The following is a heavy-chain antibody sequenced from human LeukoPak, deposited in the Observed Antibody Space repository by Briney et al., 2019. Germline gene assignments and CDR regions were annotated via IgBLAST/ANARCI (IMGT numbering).Heavy chain of an antibody. Sequence: EASVKVSCKASGYTFTSYGISWVRPAPGQGLEWMGWISAYNGNTNYAQKFQGRVTMTRDTSISTAYMELSRLRSDDTAVYYCATRIVGATFDYWGQGTLVTVSS. V-gene: IGHV1-18*01. CDR2: ISAYNGNT. CDR3: ATRIVGATFDY. D-gene: IGHD1-26*01. J-gene: IGHJ4*02. CDR1: GYTFTSYG.